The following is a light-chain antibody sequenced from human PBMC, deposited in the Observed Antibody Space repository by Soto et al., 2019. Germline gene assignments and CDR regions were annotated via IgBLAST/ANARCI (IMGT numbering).Light chain of an antibody. Sequence: DIQMTQSPSSLSASVGDRVTITCRASQSISTYLNWYQQRPGKAPRLLIFDASSLYSGVPSRFSGSGSGTDFTLTITSLQPEEFATYFCQQSFSPPDTFGQGTKLDIK. J-gene: IGKJ2*01. V-gene: IGKV1-39*01. CDR2: DAS. CDR1: QSISTY. CDR3: QQSFSPPDT.